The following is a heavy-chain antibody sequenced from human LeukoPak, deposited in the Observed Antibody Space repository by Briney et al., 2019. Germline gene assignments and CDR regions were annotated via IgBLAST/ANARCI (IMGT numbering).Heavy chain of an antibody. D-gene: IGHD1-7*01. CDR1: GYTFTSYG. V-gene: IGHV1-18*01. CDR3: AKTFGTTGPKYYFDY. CDR2: ISAYNGNT. J-gene: IGHJ4*02. Sequence: ASVKVSCKASGYTFTSYGISWVRQAPGQGLEWMGWISAYNGNTNYAQKLQGRVTMTTDTSTSTAYMELRSLRSDDTAVYYCAKTFGTTGPKYYFDYWGQGTLVTVSS.